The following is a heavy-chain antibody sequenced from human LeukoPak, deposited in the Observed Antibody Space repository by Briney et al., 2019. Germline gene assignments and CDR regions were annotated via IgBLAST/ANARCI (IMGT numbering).Heavy chain of an antibody. J-gene: IGHJ4*02. CDR2: IIPILGIA. Sequence: SVKVSCKASGGTFSSYAISWVRQAPGQGLEWMGRIIPILGIANYAQKFQGRVTITADKSTSTAYMELSSLRSEDTAVYYCARGALYYDSSGYYYFAYWGQGTLVTVSS. V-gene: IGHV1-69*04. D-gene: IGHD3-22*01. CDR1: GGTFSSYA. CDR3: ARGALYYDSSGYYYFAY.